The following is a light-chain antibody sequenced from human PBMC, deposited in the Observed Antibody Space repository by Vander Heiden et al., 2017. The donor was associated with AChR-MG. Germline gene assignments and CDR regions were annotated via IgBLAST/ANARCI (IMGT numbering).Light chain of an antibody. Sequence: EIVLTQSPGTLSLSPGERATLSCRASQSVSSNVAWYQQKPGQAPRLLIYGASSRTTGIPDRFSGSGSGTDFTLTISRLEPEDSAVYCCQQYGASPTFGQGTKLEIK. CDR1: QSVSSN. CDR3: QQYGASPT. CDR2: GAS. V-gene: IGKV3-20*01. J-gene: IGKJ2*01.